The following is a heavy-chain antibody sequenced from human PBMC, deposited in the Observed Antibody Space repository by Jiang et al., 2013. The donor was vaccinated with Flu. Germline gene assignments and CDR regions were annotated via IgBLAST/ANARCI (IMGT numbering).Heavy chain of an antibody. CDR1: GGSISSYY. V-gene: IGHV4-59*01. CDR2: IYYSGST. D-gene: IGHD3-3*01. Sequence: GPGLVKPSETLSLTCTVSGGSISSYYWSWIRQPPGKGLEWIGYIYYSGSTNYNPSLKSRVTISVDTSKNQFSLKLSSVTAADTAVYYCARGVGDFWSGQMGYFDYWGQGTLVTVSS. CDR3: ARGVGDFWSGQMGYFDY. J-gene: IGHJ4*02.